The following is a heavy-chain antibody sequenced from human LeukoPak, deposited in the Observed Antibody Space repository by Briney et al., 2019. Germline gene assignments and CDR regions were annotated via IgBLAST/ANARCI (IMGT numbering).Heavy chain of an antibody. CDR3: AKRDNYYDSSGYNDAFDI. V-gene: IGHV3-23*01. D-gene: IGHD3-22*01. CDR1: GFAFSSYN. CDR2: ISGSGDNT. J-gene: IGHJ3*02. Sequence: GGSLRLSCAASGFAFSSYNMNWVRQAPGKGLEWVSTISGSGDNTYYADSVKGRFTISRDNSKNTLYLQMNSLRAEDTAVYYCAKRDNYYDSSGYNDAFDIWGQGTMVTVSS.